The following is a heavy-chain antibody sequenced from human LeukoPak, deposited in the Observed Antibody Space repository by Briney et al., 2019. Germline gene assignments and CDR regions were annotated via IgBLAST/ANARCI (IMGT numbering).Heavy chain of an antibody. J-gene: IGHJ4*02. CDR1: GYSFNDKY. D-gene: IGHD3-9*01. Sequence: ASVKVSCKASGYSFNDKYLHWVRQAPGQGLEWMGSINPNSGGTNYAQKFQGRVTMTRDTSISTAYMELSRLRSDDTAVYYCAREYYDILTGYYIDYWGQGTLVTVSS. CDR3: AREYYDILTGYYIDY. CDR2: INPNSGGT. V-gene: IGHV1-2*02.